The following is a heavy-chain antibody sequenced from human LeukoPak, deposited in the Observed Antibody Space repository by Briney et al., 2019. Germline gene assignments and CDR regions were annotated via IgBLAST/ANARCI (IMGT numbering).Heavy chain of an antibody. CDR2: ISSSSSTI. J-gene: IGHJ4*02. D-gene: IGHD3-22*01. V-gene: IGHV3-48*02. Sequence: GGSLRLSCAASGFTFSSTAMSWVRQAPGKGLEWASYISSSSSTIYYADSVKGRFTISRDNAKNSLYLQMNSLRDEDTAVYYCARDGDSSGYYYDDYWGQGTLVTVSS. CDR3: ARDGDSSGYYYDDY. CDR1: GFTFSSTA.